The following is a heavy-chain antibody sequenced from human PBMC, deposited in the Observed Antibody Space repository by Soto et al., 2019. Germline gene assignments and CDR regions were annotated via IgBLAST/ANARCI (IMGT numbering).Heavy chain of an antibody. CDR1: GYTFTAYY. D-gene: IGHD3-22*01. CDR3: AIANTIRPYYCNMDV. J-gene: IGHJ6*02. CDR2: INPNSGGT. V-gene: IGHV1-2*04. Sequence: QVQLVQSGPEVRKPGASLKVSCKASGYTFTAYYIHWVRQGPGRGLEWVGWINPNSGGTYYAQKFQAWSTMTRDTSISTAYLELSGRTSNDTAVHYCAIANTIRPYYCNMDVWGQGTTVTVSS.